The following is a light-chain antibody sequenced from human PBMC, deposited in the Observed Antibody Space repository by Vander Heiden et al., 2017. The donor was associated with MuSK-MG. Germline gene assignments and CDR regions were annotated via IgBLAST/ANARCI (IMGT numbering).Light chain of an antibody. CDR3: MQALQTPLYT. CDR1: QCLLHSNGYNY. V-gene: IGKV2-28*01. Sequence: DIVMTQSPLTLPVTFGEQASISCRSSQCLLHSNGYNYLDWYLQKPGQSPQLLIYLGANRASGVPDRFSGSGSGTDFTLKISRVEAEDVGVYYCMQALQTPLYTFGQGTKLEIK. J-gene: IGKJ2*01. CDR2: LGA.